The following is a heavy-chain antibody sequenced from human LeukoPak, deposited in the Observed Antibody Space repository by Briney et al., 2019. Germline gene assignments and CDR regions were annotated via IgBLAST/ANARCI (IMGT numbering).Heavy chain of an antibody. CDR1: GGSISSYY. CDR2: IYYSGST. CDR3: ARGYSLDY. D-gene: IGHD5-18*01. V-gene: IGHV4-59*01. Sequence: SETLSLTCTVSGGSISSYYWSWIRQPPGKGLEWIGYIYYSGSTNYNPSLKSRVTISVDTSKNQFSLKLSSVTAADTAVYYCARGYSLDYWGQGTLVTVSS. J-gene: IGHJ4*02.